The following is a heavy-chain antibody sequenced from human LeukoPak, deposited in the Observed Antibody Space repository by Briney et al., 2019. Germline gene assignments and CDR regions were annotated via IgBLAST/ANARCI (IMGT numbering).Heavy chain of an antibody. V-gene: IGHV3-7*01. CDR2: IKQDESEI. J-gene: IGHJ4*02. CDR3: ARARWVSGCYYFDY. D-gene: IGHD6-19*01. CDR1: GFIFNNYW. Sequence: GVSLRLSCAASGFIFNNYWMSWVRQAPGKGLECVANIKQDESEIYYVESVKGRFTISRDNAKNSLYVQMNSLRAEDRAVYYCARARWVSGCYYFDYWGQGTLVTASS.